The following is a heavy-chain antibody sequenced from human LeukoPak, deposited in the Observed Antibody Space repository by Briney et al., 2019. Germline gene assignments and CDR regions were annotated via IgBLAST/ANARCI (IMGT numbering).Heavy chain of an antibody. V-gene: IGHV3-23*01. CDR2: ITGSGGST. CDR3: AKGSASGRPYYFDY. J-gene: IGHJ4*02. D-gene: IGHD2-15*01. Sequence: GGSLRLSCAASGFTFSSYAMSWVRQAPGNGLEWVSGITGSGGSTYHADSVNGRFTISSDNSKNTLYLQMSSLRAEDSAIYYCAKGSASGRPYYFDYWGQGILVTASS. CDR1: GFTFSSYA.